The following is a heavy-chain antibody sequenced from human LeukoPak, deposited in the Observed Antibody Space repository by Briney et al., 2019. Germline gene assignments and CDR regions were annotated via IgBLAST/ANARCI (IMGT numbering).Heavy chain of an antibody. Sequence: ASVKVSCKASGYTFTGYYMHWVRQAPGQGLEWMGWINSNSGGTNYAQKFQGRVTMTRDTSISTAYMELSRLRSDDTAVYYCARGSRVLLWFGESLDYWGQGTLVTVCS. CDR2: INSNSGGT. D-gene: IGHD3-10*01. CDR3: ARGSRVLLWFGESLDY. V-gene: IGHV1-2*02. J-gene: IGHJ4*02. CDR1: GYTFTGYY.